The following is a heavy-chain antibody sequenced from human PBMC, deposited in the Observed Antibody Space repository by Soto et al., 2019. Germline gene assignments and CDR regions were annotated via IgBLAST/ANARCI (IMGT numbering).Heavy chain of an antibody. CDR2: IWYDGSNK. CDR3: ARTRPYYDYIWGSYRYGYMDV. D-gene: IGHD3-16*02. Sequence: GGSLRLSCAASGFTFSSYGMHGVRQAPGKGLEWVAVIWYDGSNKYYADSVKGRFTISRDNSKNTLYLQMNSLRAEDTAVYYCARTRPYYDYIWGSYRYGYMDVWGKGTTVTVSS. CDR1: GFTFSSYG. J-gene: IGHJ6*03. V-gene: IGHV3-33*01.